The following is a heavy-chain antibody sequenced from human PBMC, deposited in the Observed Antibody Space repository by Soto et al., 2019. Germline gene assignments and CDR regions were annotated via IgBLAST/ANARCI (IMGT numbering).Heavy chain of an antibody. D-gene: IGHD5-18*01. Sequence: GVLRLFCAASGFTFSSYGMHWVRQAPGKGLEWVAVIWYDGSNKYYADSVKGRFTISRDNSKNTLYLQMSSLRAEDTAVYYCAREMDTAMVLSIDYWGQGTLVTVSS. J-gene: IGHJ4*02. V-gene: IGHV3-33*01. CDR2: IWYDGSNK. CDR1: GFTFSSYG. CDR3: AREMDTAMVLSIDY.